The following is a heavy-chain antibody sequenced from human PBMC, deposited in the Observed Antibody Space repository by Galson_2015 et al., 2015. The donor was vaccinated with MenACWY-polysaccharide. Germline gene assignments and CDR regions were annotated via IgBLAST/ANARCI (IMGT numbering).Heavy chain of an antibody. CDR2: ISWNSGSI. V-gene: IGHV3-9*01. CDR1: GFTFDDYA. CDR3: AKDSAGQGFDY. J-gene: IGHJ4*02. Sequence: SLRLSCAASGFTFDDYAMHWVRQAPGKGLEWVSGISWNSGSIGYADSVKGRFTISRDNAKNSLYLQMSSLRAEDTALYYCAKDSAGQGFDYWGQGTLVTVSS.